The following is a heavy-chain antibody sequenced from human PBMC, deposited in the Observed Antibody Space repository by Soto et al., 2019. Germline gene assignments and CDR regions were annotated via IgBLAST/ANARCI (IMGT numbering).Heavy chain of an antibody. D-gene: IGHD2-21*02. Sequence: EVQLLESGGGLAQPGGSLRLSCAASGFTFSSYAMSWVRQAPGKGLEWVSAISGSGGSTYYADSVKGRFTISRDNSKNSLHLQVNSLRAEDTAVYYCAKARGVTGGDDAFDIWGKGTMVTVSS. CDR3: AKARGVTGGDDAFDI. V-gene: IGHV3-23*01. J-gene: IGHJ3*02. CDR1: GFTFSSYA. CDR2: ISGSGGST.